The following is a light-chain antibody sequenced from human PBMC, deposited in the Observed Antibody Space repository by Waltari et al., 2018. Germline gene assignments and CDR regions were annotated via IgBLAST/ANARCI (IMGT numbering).Light chain of an antibody. CDR1: QSVSSNS. CDR2: GAS. J-gene: IGKJ4*01. CDR3: QQHGNSPSPT. V-gene: IGKV3-20*01. Sequence: EIVLTQSPGTLSLSPGERATLSCRASQSVSSNSLAWYQQKDGQAPRLLIYGASSRATGIPDRFSGSGSGTDFTFTISRLEPEDFAVYYCQQHGNSPSPTFGGGTKVEIK.